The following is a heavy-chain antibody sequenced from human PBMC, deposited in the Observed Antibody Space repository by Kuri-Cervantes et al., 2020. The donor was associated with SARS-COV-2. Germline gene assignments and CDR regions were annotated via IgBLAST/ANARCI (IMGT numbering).Heavy chain of an antibody. CDR3: ARTKRSTVVTPSVPYFDY. CDR1: GYSISSGYY. Sequence: SETLSLTCTVSGYSISSGYYWGWIRQPPGKGLEWIGSIYHSGSTYYNPSLKSRVTISVDTSKNQFSLKLSSVTAADTAVYYCARTKRSTVVTPSVPYFDYWGQGTLVTVSS. V-gene: IGHV4-38-2*02. D-gene: IGHD4-23*01. CDR2: IYHSGST. J-gene: IGHJ4*02.